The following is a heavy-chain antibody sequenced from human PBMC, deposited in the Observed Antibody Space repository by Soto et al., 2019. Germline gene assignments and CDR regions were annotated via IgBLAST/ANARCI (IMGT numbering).Heavy chain of an antibody. V-gene: IGHV6-1*01. D-gene: IGHD6-13*01. CDR1: GDIFSINSAA. CDR2: TYYRSKWYN. Sequence: LSLTCAISGDIFSINSAACNWVRQSPSRGLEWLGRTYYRSKWYNAYAVSVKSRITINPVTSKNQFSLQLNSVTPEDTAVDYCARESLEPRQLVVVFDYWGQGTLVTVSS. J-gene: IGHJ4*02. CDR3: ARESLEPRQLVVVFDY.